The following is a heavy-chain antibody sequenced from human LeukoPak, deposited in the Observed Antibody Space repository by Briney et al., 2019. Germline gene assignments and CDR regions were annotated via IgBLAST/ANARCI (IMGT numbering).Heavy chain of an antibody. CDR2: ISWNSNSI. V-gene: IGHV3-9*01. J-gene: IGHJ4*02. CDR3: AKDYYSSTLGGFDY. D-gene: IGHD3-16*01. CDR1: GFTFDDYA. Sequence: PGRSLRLSCAASGFTFDDYAMHWVRQAPGKGLEWVPGISWNSNSIGYADSVKGRFTISRDNAKKTLYLQMNSLRAEDTALYYCAKDYYSSTLGGFDYWGQGTLVTVSS.